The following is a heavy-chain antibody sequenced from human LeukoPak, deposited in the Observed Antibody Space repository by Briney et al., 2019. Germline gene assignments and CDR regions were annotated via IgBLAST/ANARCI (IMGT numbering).Heavy chain of an antibody. CDR3: ARAWAPAGLYFYY. D-gene: IGHD6-13*01. Sequence: PGGSLRLSCAASGFTVSSNHMTWVRQAPGKGLEWVSVIYSGGSTYYTDSVKGRVIISRDNSRNTLYLQMNNLRAEDPAVYYCARAWAPAGLYFYYWGQGTLVTVSS. V-gene: IGHV3-53*01. CDR1: GFTVSSNH. CDR2: IYSGGST. J-gene: IGHJ4*02.